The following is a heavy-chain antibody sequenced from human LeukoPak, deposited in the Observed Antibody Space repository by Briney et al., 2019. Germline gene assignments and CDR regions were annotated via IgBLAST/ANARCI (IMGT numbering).Heavy chain of an antibody. CDR1: GFTFSSYG. CDR3: AKCPVAYYDFWSGYSTQYYFDY. V-gene: IGHV3-30*18. D-gene: IGHD3-3*01. Sequence: GRSLRLSCAASGFTFSSYGIHWVRQAPGKGLEWVAVISYDGSNKYYADSVKGRFTISRDNSKNTLYLQMNSLRAEDTAVYYCAKCPVAYYDFWSGYSTQYYFDYWGQGTLVTVSS. CDR2: ISYDGSNK. J-gene: IGHJ4*02.